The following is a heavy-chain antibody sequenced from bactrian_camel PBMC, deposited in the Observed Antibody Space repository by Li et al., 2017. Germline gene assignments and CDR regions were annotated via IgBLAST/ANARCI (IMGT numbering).Heavy chain of an antibody. D-gene: IGHD1*01. CDR2: INSGGGVT. CDR3: AADARCPLSGSGRFGY. Sequence: HVQLVESGGGLVQPGGSLRLSCTASGFMFSTYRMNWVRQAPGKGLEWVSDINSGGGVTYYADSVAGRFTISKDNAKNTLYLEMNNLKLEDTAIYYCAADARCPLSGSGRFGYWGQGTQVTVS. CDR1: GFMFSTYR. V-gene: IGHV3S1*01. J-gene: IGHJ6*01.